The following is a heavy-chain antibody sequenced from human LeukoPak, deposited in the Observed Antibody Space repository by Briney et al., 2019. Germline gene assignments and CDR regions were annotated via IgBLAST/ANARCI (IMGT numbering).Heavy chain of an antibody. CDR2: ISAYNGNT. CDR1: DSTFTNYI. V-gene: IGHV1-18*01. Sequence: RASVKVSCKASDSTFTNYIISWVRQAPGQGLEWMGWISAYNGNTNYAQKLQGRVTMTTDTSTSTAYMELRSLRSDDTAVYFCATTGPYGDYFDYWGQGTLVTVSS. J-gene: IGHJ4*02. CDR3: ATTGPYGDYFDY. D-gene: IGHD4-17*01.